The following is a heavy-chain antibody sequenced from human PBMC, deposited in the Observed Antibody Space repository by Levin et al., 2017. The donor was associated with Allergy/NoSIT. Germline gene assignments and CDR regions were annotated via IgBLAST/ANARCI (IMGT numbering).Heavy chain of an antibody. J-gene: IGHJ5*01. CDR2: INWNGGTR. CDR1: GFTFDDHY. V-gene: IGHV3-20*04. CDR3: ARGYCSSTGCYAGFDS. D-gene: IGHD2-2*01. Sequence: SCAASGFTFDDHYMAWVRQAPGKGLEWVSNINWNGGTRGYADSVKGRFTIYRDNGKKSLYLQMNSLRAEDTALYYCARGYCSSTGCYAGFDSWGQGTLVTVSS.